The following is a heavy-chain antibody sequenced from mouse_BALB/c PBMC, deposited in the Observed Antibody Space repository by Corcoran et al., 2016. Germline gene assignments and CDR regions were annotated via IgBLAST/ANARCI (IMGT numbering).Heavy chain of an antibody. CDR2: IYPGDGDT. CDR1: GYAFSSYW. CDR3: ARTIYYGSSYPNYFDY. J-gene: IGHJ2*01. Sequence: QVQLQQSGAELVKPGASVKISCKASGYAFSSYWMNWVKQRPGKGLEWIGQIYPGDGDTNYNGKFKGKATLTADKSSSTAYMQLSSLTSEDSAVYFCARTIYYGSSYPNYFDYWGQGTTLTVSS. V-gene: IGHV1-80*01. D-gene: IGHD1-1*01.